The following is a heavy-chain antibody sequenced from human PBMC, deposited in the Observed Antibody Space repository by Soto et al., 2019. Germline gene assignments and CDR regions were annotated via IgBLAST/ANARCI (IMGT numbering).Heavy chain of an antibody. D-gene: IGHD3-9*01. CDR1: GYSISSGYY. J-gene: IGHJ3*01. CDR3: AMNELRYFDWLTTDGDAFDV. CDR2: IYHIGST. V-gene: IGHV4-38-2*01. Sequence: SETLSLTCAVSGYSISSGYYWGWIRQPPGKGLEWIGSIYHIGSTYYNPSLKSRVTISVDTSKNQFSLKLSSVTAADTAVYYCAMNELRYFDWLTTDGDAFDVWGQGTMVTVS.